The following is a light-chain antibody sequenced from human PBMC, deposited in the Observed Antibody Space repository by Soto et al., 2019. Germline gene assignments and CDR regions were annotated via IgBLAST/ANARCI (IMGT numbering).Light chain of an antibody. Sequence: DIQMTQSPSSLSASVGDRVTITCQASQDISNYLNWYQQKPGKAPKLLIYDASNLETRVPSRFSGSGSGTDFTFTISSLQPEDIATYYCQQYDNLPPLGQGTKLEIK. V-gene: IGKV1-33*01. CDR1: QDISNY. CDR3: QQYDNLPP. J-gene: IGKJ2*01. CDR2: DAS.